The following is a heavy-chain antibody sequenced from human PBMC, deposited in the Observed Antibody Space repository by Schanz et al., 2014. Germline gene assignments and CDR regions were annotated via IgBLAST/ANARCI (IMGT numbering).Heavy chain of an antibody. Sequence: QVQLVESGGGLVKPGGSLRLSCVASGFTFSDYYMSWIRKAPGKGLEWVAVIWYDGSNKYYADSVKGRFTISRDNSKNTLYLQMNSLRAEDTAVYYCAKEKGDCSSTSCSYYFDYWGQGTLVTVSS. V-gene: IGHV3-33*06. CDR2: IWYDGSNK. CDR3: AKEKGDCSSTSCSYYFDY. D-gene: IGHD2-2*01. J-gene: IGHJ4*02. CDR1: GFTFSDYY.